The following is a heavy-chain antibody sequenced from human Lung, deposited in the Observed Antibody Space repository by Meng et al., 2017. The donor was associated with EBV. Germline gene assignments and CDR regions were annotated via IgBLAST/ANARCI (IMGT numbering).Heavy chain of an antibody. CDR1: GFAFSDSG. CDR2: IFYDGSMK. J-gene: IGHJ4*02. D-gene: IGHD4-23*01. CDR3: AKGKPVDY. V-gene: IGHV3-30*18. Sequence: LGELRGDVAQPARALSLSCGASGFAFSDSGMQRVRQAPGKGMEWVAVIFYDGSMKYYGDSVRGRFTISRDNPKNTVYLQMNGLRTEDTALYYCAKGKPVDYWGRGTLVTVSS.